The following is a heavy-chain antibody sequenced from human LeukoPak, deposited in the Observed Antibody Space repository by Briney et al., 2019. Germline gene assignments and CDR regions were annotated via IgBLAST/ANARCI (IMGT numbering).Heavy chain of an antibody. CDR3: ARVKQQLVRLLGRDTTYYYYYYMDV. CDR1: GFTFSSYW. Sequence: GGSLRLSCAGSGFTFSSYWMSWVRQAPGKGLEWVANIKQDGSEKHYVDSVKGRFTISRDNAKNSLFLQMNSLRAEDTAVYFCARVKQQLVRLLGRDTTYYYYYYMDVWGKGTTVTVSS. CDR2: IKQDGSEK. J-gene: IGHJ6*03. V-gene: IGHV3-7*01. D-gene: IGHD6-13*01.